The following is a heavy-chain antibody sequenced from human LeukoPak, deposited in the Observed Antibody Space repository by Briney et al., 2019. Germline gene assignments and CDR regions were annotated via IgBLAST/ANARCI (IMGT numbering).Heavy chain of an antibody. V-gene: IGHV3-30*02. CDR1: GFTFSSYG. Sequence: GGSLRLSCAASGFTFSSYGMHWVRQAPGKGLEWVAFIRYDGSNKYYADSVKGRFTISRDNSKNTLYLQMNSLRAEDTAVYYCAKDLSSSWYGYYMDVWGKGTTVTVSS. CDR3: AKDLSSSWYGYYMDV. CDR2: IRYDGSNK. D-gene: IGHD6-13*01. J-gene: IGHJ6*03.